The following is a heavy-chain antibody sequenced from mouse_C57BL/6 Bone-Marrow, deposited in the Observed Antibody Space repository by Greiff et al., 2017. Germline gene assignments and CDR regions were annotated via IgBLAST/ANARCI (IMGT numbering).Heavy chain of an antibody. CDR1: GYTFTSYT. CDR2: INPSSGYT. Sequence: VHLVESGAELARPGASVKMSCKASGYTFTSYTMHWVKQRPGQGLEWIGYINPSSGYTKYNQKFKDKATLTADKSSSTAYMQLSSLTSEDSAVYYCARFPHYYGTPWWFAYWGQGTLVTVSA. CDR3: ARFPHYYGTPWWFAY. J-gene: IGHJ3*01. V-gene: IGHV1-4*01. D-gene: IGHD1-1*01.